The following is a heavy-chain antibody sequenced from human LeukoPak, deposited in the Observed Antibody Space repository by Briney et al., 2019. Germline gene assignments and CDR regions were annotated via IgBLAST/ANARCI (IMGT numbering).Heavy chain of an antibody. CDR3: ARHMVQGWLSPWGDAFDI. V-gene: IGHV5-51*01. J-gene: IGHJ3*02. CDR1: GYSFTSYW. CDR2: IYPGDSDT. D-gene: IGHD3-10*01. Sequence: GESLKISCEGSGYSFTSYWIGWVRPLPGKGLGWMGIIYPGDSDTRYSPSFQGQVTISADKSISTAYLQWSSLKASDTAMYYCARHMVQGWLSPWGDAFDIWGQGTMVTVSS.